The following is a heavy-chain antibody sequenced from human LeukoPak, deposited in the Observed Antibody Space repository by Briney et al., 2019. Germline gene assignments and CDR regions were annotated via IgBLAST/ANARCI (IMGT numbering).Heavy chain of an antibody. CDR3: GRGRQQYCSCTSWYFH. V-gene: IGHV3-48*04. CDR2: ISSSSSTI. D-gene: IGHD2-2*01. Sequence: GGSLRLSCAASGFTFSSYSMNWVRQAPGKGLEWVSYISSSSSTIYYADSVKGRFTISRDNAKNSLYLQMNSLRAEDTAVYYCGRGRQQYCSCTSWYFHWGQGNLV. J-gene: IGHJ4*02. CDR1: GFTFSSYS.